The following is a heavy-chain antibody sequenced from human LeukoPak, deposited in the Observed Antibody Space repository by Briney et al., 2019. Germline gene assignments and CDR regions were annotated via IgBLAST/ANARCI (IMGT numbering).Heavy chain of an antibody. Sequence: ASVKVSCKASDYTFTSYGISWVRQAPGQGLEWLGWISASNGDTNSAQKFQGRVTMTTDTSTSTAYMELRSLTSDDTAVYFCARRDGSIWAGWYFDLWGRGTLVTVSS. CDR3: ARRDGSIWAGWYFDL. CDR1: DYTFTSYG. CDR2: ISASNGDT. D-gene: IGHD6-13*01. J-gene: IGHJ2*01. V-gene: IGHV1-18*01.